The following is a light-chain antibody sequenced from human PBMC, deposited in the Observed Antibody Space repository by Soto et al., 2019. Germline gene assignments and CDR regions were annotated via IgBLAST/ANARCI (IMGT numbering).Light chain of an antibody. Sequence: DIQMTQSPSTLSASVGDRVTITCRASQTITTSLAWYQQKPGKAPKLLIYKASSLESGVPSRFSGSGSGTECTLTISSLQPDDFATYYCQQYDSYSLRTFGQGTRVEI. CDR3: QQYDSYSLRT. V-gene: IGKV1-5*03. CDR1: QTITTS. CDR2: KAS. J-gene: IGKJ1*01.